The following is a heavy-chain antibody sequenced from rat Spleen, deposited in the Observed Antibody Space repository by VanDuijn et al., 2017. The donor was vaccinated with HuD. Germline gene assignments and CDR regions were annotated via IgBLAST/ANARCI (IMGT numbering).Heavy chain of an antibody. D-gene: IGHD1-4*01. V-gene: IGHV5-29*01. Sequence: EVQLVESGGGLVQPGRSLKLSCAASGFTFSNYDMAWVRQAPKKGLEWVATISYDSSSTNYRDSVKGRFTISRDNAKTTLYLQMDSLRSEDTATYYCARETGYNSYFDHWGQGVMVTVSS. CDR2: ISYDSSST. J-gene: IGHJ2*01. CDR1: GFTFSNYD. CDR3: ARETGYNSYFDH.